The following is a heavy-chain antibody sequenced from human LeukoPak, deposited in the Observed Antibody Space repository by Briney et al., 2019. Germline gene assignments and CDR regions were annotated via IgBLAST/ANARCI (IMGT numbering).Heavy chain of an antibody. J-gene: IGHJ5*02. V-gene: IGHV3-33*01. CDR3: ARDVWFDP. CDR2: IYLDGSKI. Sequence: GGSLRLSCTASGFTLSSYAIHWVRQAPGKGLEWVSVIYLDGSKIYYADSVKGRFTISRDNPKNSVFLQMNSLRVEDTAVYYCARDVWFDPWGQGTLVTVSS. CDR1: GFTLSSYA.